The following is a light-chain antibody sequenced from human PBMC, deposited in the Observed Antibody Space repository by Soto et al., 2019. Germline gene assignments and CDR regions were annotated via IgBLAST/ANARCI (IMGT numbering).Light chain of an antibody. J-gene: IGKJ2*01. CDR2: GAS. CDR3: QQYGTSPLMYT. Sequence: ESVLTQSPGSLSLSPGETATLSCRASQSIVNNYLAWYQQKPGQAPRLLIYGASIRATGVPDRFSRSGSGTDFTLTITRLEAEDFAVYYCQQYGTSPLMYTFGQGTKLVVK. CDR1: QSIVNNY. V-gene: IGKV3-20*01.